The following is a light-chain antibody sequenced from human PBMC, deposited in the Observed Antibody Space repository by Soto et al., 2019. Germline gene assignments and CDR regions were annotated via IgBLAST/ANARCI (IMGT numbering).Light chain of an antibody. J-gene: IGLJ2*01. V-gene: IGLV1-47*02. Sequence: QSVLTQPPTASGTPGQRVTISCSGSRSNIGTHYGYWYQQVPGKAPKLLIYSNNQRPSGVPDRFSGSKSGASVSLAISGLRSEDEADYYCQTYDSSLSGVVFGGGTKLTVL. CDR1: RSNIGTHY. CDR3: QTYDSSLSGVV. CDR2: SNN.